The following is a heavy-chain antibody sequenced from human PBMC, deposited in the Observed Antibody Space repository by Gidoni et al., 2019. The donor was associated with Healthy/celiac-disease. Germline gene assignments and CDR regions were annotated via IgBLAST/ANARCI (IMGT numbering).Heavy chain of an antibody. J-gene: IGHJ4*02. CDR1: GYTFTNYS. V-gene: IGHV1-3*01. Sequence: QVQLVQSWAEVKKPGASVQVSCKASGYTFTNYSVHWLRQDPGQRLEWMGWINAGNGNTKYSLKFQDRINITRDTSATTVYMELSSLRSEDTALYYCARDDDDLVVVTDAPQMVRELGDYWGQGTLVTVSS. CDR2: INAGNGNT. D-gene: IGHD2-2*01. CDR3: ARDDDDLVVVTDAPQMVRELGDY.